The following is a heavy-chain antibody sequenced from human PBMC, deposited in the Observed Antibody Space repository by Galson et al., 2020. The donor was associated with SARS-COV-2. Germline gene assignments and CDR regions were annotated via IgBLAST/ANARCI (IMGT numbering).Heavy chain of an antibody. CDR3: ARAAREGYSSTSCRYYYYYYMDV. CDR2: IGTAGDT. CDR1: GFTFSSYD. Sequence: GGSLRLSCAASGFTFSSYDMHWVRPATGKGLEWVSAIGTAGDTYYPGSVKGRFTISRENAKNSLYLQMNSLRAGDTAVYYCARAAREGYSSTSCRYYYYYYMDVWGKGTTVTVSS. V-gene: IGHV3-13*01. D-gene: IGHD2-2*01. J-gene: IGHJ6*03.